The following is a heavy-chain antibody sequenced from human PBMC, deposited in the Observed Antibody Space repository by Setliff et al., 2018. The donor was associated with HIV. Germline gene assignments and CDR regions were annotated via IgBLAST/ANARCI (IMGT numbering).Heavy chain of an antibody. CDR3: ATYSAGEGGRGH. CDR1: GDSIGAYH. J-gene: IGHJ4*02. V-gene: IGHV4-59*01. Sequence: AETLSLTCSVSGDSIGAYHWSWIRQPPGRGLEWIGYIHSSGTTHYNPSLSSRVTISFDASKKYFSLKLTSVTAADTAMYYCATYSAGEGGRGHWGQGTLVTVSS. D-gene: IGHD2-15*01. CDR2: IHSSGTT.